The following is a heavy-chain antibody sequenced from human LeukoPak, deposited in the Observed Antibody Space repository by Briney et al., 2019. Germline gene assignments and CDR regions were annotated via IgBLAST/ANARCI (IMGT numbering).Heavy chain of an antibody. CDR3: ARARGSGSWSLYGMDV. CDR1: GGSISSGDYY. CDR2: IYYSGST. Sequence: PSETLSLTCTVSGGSISSGDYYWSWIRQPPGKGLEWIGYIYYSGSTYYNPSLKSRVTISVDTSKNQFSLKLSSVTAADTAVYYCARARGSGSWSLYGMDVWGQGTTVTVSS. D-gene: IGHD3-10*01. J-gene: IGHJ6*02. V-gene: IGHV4-30-4*01.